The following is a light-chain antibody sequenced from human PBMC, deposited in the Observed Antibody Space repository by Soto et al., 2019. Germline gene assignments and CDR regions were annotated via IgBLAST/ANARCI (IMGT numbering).Light chain of an antibody. CDR2: DVS. Sequence: QSALIQPASVSGSPGQSITISCTGTSSDVGSYNCVSWYQQYPGKAPRLIIYDVSNRPSGDSNRFSGSKSGNTASLTISGLLAEDEADYYCSSYTTSSTWVFGGGTQLTVL. J-gene: IGLJ3*02. CDR3: SSYTTSSTWV. V-gene: IGLV2-14*01. CDR1: SSDVGSYNC.